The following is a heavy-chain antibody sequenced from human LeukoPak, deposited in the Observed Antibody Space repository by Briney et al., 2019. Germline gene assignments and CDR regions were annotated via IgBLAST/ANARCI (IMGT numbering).Heavy chain of an antibody. Sequence: PGGSLRLSCAASGFTFSSYSMNWVRQAPGKGLEWVSYISSSSSTIYYADSVKGRFTISRDNAKNSLYLQMNSLRAEDTAVYYCARGYALLADYWGQGTLVTVSS. V-gene: IGHV3-48*04. J-gene: IGHJ4*02. CDR1: GFTFSSYS. D-gene: IGHD3-16*01. CDR2: ISSSSSTI. CDR3: ARGYALLADY.